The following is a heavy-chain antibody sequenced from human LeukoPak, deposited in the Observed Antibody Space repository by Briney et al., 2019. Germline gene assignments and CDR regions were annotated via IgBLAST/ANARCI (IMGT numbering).Heavy chain of an antibody. CDR2: INHSGST. CDR3: ARGGYSSPTWGYYYYYMDV. Sequence: SETLSLTCAVYDGSFSGYYWSWIRQPPGKGLEWIGEINHSGSTNYNPSLKSRVTISVDTSKNQFSLKLSSVTAADTAVYYCARGGYSSPTWGYYYYYMDVWGKGTTVTVSS. V-gene: IGHV4-34*01. CDR1: DGSFSGYY. J-gene: IGHJ6*03. D-gene: IGHD6-13*01.